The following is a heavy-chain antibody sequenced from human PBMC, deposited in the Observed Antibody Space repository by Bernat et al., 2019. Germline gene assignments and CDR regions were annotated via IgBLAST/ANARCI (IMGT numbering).Heavy chain of an antibody. CDR3: AIGPVDYGSGSYYIDAFDI. Sequence: QVQLVESGGGVVQPGRSLRLSCAASGFTFSSYAMHWVRQAPGKGLEWVAVISYDGSNKYYADSVKGRFTISRDNSKNTLYLQMNSLRAEDTAVYYCAIGPVDYGSGSYYIDAFDIWGQGTMVTVSS. V-gene: IGHV3-30*04. D-gene: IGHD3-10*01. J-gene: IGHJ3*02. CDR1: GFTFSSYA. CDR2: ISYDGSNK.